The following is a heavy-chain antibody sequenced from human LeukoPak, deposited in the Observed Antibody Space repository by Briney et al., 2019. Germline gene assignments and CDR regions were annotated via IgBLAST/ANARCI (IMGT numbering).Heavy chain of an antibody. CDR3: ARHAGGIATAGTRPFDY. J-gene: IGHJ4*02. CDR2: IYYSGST. CDR1: GASFSSSTYY. Sequence: SETLSLTCTVSGASFSSSTYYWGWIRQPPGKGLEWIGSIYYSGSTYYNPSLKSRVTMSVDTSKNQFSLKLSSVTAADTAVYYCARHAGGIATAGTRPFDYWGQGTLVTVSS. D-gene: IGHD6-13*01. V-gene: IGHV4-39*01.